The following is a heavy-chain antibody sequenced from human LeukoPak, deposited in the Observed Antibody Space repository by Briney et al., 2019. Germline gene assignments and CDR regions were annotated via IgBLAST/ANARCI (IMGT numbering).Heavy chain of an antibody. CDR2: IYYSGST. D-gene: IGHD4-17*01. CDR1: GGSIRSNSYY. CDR3: ARGLDDYGDYENYGMDV. J-gene: IGHJ6*02. V-gene: IGHV4-61*01. Sequence: SETLSLTCTVSGGSIRSNSYYWTWIRQPPGTGLEWIGYIYYSGSTNYNPSLKSRVTISVDTSKNQFSLKLSSVTAADTAVYYCARGLDDYGDYENYGMDVWGQGTTVTVSS.